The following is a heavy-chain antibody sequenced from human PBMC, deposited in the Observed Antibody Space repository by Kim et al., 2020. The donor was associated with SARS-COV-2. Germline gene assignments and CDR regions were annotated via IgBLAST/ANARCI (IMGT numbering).Heavy chain of an antibody. D-gene: IGHD3-3*01. J-gene: IGHJ4*02. Sequence: SETLSLTCTVSGVSVSSPTVYWAWIRQPPGKGLEWISSISYTTSTYYDPSLRDRVAISIDTSNNHFSLTLRPVTAADTAVYYCASGWRGDYGGDHWGQGALVTVSS. CDR2: ISYTTST. CDR1: GVSVSSPTVY. V-gene: IGHV4-39*02. CDR3: ASGWRGDYGGDH.